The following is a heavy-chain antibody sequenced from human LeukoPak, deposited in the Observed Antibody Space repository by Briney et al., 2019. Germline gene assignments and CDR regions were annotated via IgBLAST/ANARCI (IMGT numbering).Heavy chain of an antibody. D-gene: IGHD3-22*01. V-gene: IGHV1-18*01. Sequence: ASVTVSCKASGYTFTSYGISWVRQAPGQGLGWMGWISAYNGNTNYAQKLQGRVTMTTDTSTSTAYMELRSLRSDDTAVYYCARGPSYDSSGYYQIDYWGQGTLVTVSS. CDR3: ARGPSYDSSGYYQIDY. CDR2: ISAYNGNT. J-gene: IGHJ4*02. CDR1: GYTFTSYG.